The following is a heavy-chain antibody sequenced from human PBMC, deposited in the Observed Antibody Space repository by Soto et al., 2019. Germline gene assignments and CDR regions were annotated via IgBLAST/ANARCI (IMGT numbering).Heavy chain of an antibody. J-gene: IGHJ3*02. CDR3: ARGGIGHDAFHT. D-gene: IGHD6-13*01. V-gene: IGHV4-31*02. Sequence: SETLSLTWTVSGGSISRVFYYWSWIRQHPGKGLEWIGYIYYSGSTYYNPSLKSRVTISVDTSKNQFSLKLSSVTAADTAVYYCARGGIGHDAFHTRGQGTMVTVS. CDR1: GGSISRVFYY. CDR2: IYYSGST.